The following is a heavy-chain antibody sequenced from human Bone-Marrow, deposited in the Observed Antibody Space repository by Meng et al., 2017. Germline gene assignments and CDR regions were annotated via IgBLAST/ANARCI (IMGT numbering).Heavy chain of an antibody. CDR2: IYYTENT. V-gene: IGHV4-31*01. Sequence: VQLQEAGPGLVKPARSLSLTCSVSGGSINSAGYYWSWIRQHPGKGLEWIGYIYYTENTYYNPSLKSPMTISLDKSKNQFSLKLNSVTVADTAVYYCARGRASCSSGGCSLGWFDPWGQGTLVTVSS. J-gene: IGHJ5*02. CDR3: ARGRASCSSGGCSLGWFDP. CDR1: GGSINSAGYY. D-gene: IGHD2-15*01.